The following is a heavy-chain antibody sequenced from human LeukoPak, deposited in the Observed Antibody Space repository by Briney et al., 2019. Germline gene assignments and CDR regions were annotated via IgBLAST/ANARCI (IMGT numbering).Heavy chain of an antibody. CDR1: GFTFSSYA. D-gene: IGHD2-15*01. CDR3: AKDLRYCSGGSCH. J-gene: IGHJ4*02. CDR2: ISSSGGST. Sequence: PGGSLRLSCAASGFTFSSYAMSWVRQAPGKGLEWASAISSSGGSTYYADSVKGRFTISRDNSKNTLYLQMNSLRAEDTAVYYCAKDLRYCSGGSCHWGQGTLVTVSS. V-gene: IGHV3-23*01.